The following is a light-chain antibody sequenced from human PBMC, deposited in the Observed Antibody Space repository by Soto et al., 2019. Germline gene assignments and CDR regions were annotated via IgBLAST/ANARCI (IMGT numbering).Light chain of an antibody. CDR3: HQYGSSPPVT. CDR1: RSVSTS. Sequence: EIVLTQSPATLSLSPGERATLSCRASRSVSTSLAWYQQKPGQAPRLLMYDASNRATGIPARFSGSGSGTDFTLAISSLEPEDFAMYYCHQYGSSPPVTFGQGTRLEIK. V-gene: IGKV3-11*01. CDR2: DAS. J-gene: IGKJ5*01.